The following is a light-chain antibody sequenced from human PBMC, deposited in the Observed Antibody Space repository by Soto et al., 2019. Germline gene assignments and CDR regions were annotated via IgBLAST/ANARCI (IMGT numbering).Light chain of an antibody. CDR1: NSDVGAYNY. J-gene: IGLJ2*01. CDR2: EVT. CDR3: SSYTTTNTHVV. V-gene: IGLV2-14*01. Sequence: QLVLTQPASVSGSPGQSITISCTGTNSDVGAYNYVSWYQQHPGKAPKLLIYEVTNRPSGVSNRFSGSKLGNTASLTISGLQAEDEADYYCSSYTTTNTHVVFGGGTKVTVL.